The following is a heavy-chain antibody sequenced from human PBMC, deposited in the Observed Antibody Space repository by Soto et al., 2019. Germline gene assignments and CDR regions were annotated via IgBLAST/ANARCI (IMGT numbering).Heavy chain of an antibody. Sequence: EVQLLESGGGLVQPGGSLRLSCAASGFTFSSYAMSWVRQAPGKGLEWVSAISGSGGSTYYADSVKGRFTISRDNSKNTLYLQMNSLRAEDTAVYYCAKVTNYDFWSGYYRPHFDYWGQGTLVTVSS. J-gene: IGHJ4*02. CDR3: AKVTNYDFWSGYYRPHFDY. CDR2: ISGSGGST. CDR1: GFTFSSYA. V-gene: IGHV3-23*01. D-gene: IGHD3-3*01.